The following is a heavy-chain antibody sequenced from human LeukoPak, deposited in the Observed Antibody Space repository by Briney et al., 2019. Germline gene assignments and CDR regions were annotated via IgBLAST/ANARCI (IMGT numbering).Heavy chain of an antibody. Sequence: ASVKVSCKASGYTFTGYYMHWVRQAPGQGLGWMGWINPNSGGTNYAQKFQGRVTMTRDTSIGTAYMELRSLRSDDTAVYYCARLTNYGDYDYFDYWGQGTLVTVSS. D-gene: IGHD4-17*01. J-gene: IGHJ4*02. V-gene: IGHV1-2*02. CDR1: GYTFTGYY. CDR2: INPNSGGT. CDR3: ARLTNYGDYDYFDY.